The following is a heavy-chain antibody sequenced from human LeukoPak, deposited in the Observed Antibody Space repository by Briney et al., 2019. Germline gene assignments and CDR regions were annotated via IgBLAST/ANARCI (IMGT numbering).Heavy chain of an antibody. CDR2: VFFDGTIQ. J-gene: IGHJ5*02. CDR1: GFTFSNYA. V-gene: IGHV3-30*04. CDR3: AKDQAANYYGSGFDP. D-gene: IGHD3-10*01. Sequence: PGGSLRLSCAASGFTFSNYAMHWVRQAPGKGLEWVAVVFFDGTIQYYADAVKGRFTISRDNSKNTLYLQMNSLRAEDTAVYYCAKDQAANYYGSGFDPWGQGTLVTVSS.